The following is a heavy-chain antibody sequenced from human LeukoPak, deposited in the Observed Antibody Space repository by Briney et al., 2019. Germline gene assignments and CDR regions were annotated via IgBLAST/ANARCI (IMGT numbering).Heavy chain of an antibody. CDR1: GGSISSGDYY. D-gene: IGHD3-22*01. Sequence: SSQTLSLTCTVSGGSISSGDYYWSWIRQPPGKGLEWIGYIYYSESTYYNPSLKSRVTISVDTSKNQFSLKLSSVTAADTAVYYCARGAYDSSGLYFDYWGQGTLVTVSS. V-gene: IGHV4-30-4*08. CDR2: IYYSEST. CDR3: ARGAYDSSGLYFDY. J-gene: IGHJ4*02.